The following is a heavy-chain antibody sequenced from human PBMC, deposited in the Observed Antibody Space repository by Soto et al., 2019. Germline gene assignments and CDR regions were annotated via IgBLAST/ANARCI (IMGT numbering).Heavy chain of an antibody. CDR3: KAQLWSSPRYYYYYMDV. CDR2: IKSKTDGGTT. V-gene: IGHV3-15*01. Sequence: GGSLRLSCAASGFTFSNAWMSWVRQAPGKGLEWVGRIKSKTDGGTTDYAAPVKGRFTISRDDSKNTLYLQMNSLKTEDTAVYYCKAQLWSSPRYYYYYMDVWGKGTTVTVSS. J-gene: IGHJ6*03. D-gene: IGHD5-18*01. CDR1: GFTFSNAW.